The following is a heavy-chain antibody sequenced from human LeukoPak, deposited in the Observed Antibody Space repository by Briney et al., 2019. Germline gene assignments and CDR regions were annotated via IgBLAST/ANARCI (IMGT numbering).Heavy chain of an antibody. V-gene: IGHV3-23*01. CDR2: ISGSGGST. CDR3: AIENRNGFDY. D-gene: IGHD1-1*01. Sequence: GGSLRLSCAASGFTFTSYAMSWVRQAPGKGLEWVSVISGSGGSTYYADSVKGRFTISRDNSKNTLYLQMSSLRAEDTAVYYCAIENRNGFDYWGQGTLVTVSS. CDR1: GFTFTSYA. J-gene: IGHJ4*02.